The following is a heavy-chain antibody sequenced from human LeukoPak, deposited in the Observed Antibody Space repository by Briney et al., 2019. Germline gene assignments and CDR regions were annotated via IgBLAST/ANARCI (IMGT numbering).Heavy chain of an antibody. D-gene: IGHD5-24*01. CDR3: ARGAREGYNA. J-gene: IGHJ5*02. CDR2: VFDSGRT. CDR1: SVSLRIDN. Sequence: PSETLSLTCTVSSVSLRIDNWGWVRQPPGQGLEWIGYVFDSGRTIYNPSLKSRVSISLDTSKKQLSLSLTTVTAADTAVYYCARGAREGYNAWGQGTLVTVSS. V-gene: IGHV4-59*01.